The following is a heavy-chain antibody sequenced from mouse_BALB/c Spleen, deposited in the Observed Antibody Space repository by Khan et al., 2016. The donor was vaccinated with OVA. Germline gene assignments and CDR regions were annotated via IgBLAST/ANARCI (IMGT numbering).Heavy chain of an antibody. V-gene: IGHV2-9*02. D-gene: IGHD2-10*01. J-gene: IGHJ2*01. CDR1: GFSLTSYG. Sequence: VELVESGPGLVAPSQSLSITCTVSGFSLTSYGVHWVRQPPGKGLEWLGTIWAGGSTNYYSALMSRLSIIKDSSKTQVFLKSNSLQTDDTAIYDCARESYYGNLYYFDYWGQGTTLTVSA. CDR2: IWAGGST. CDR3: ARESYYGNLYYFDY.